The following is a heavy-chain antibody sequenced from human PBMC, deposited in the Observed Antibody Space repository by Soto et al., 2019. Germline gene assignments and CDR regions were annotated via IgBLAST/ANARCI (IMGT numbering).Heavy chain of an antibody. D-gene: IGHD3-10*01. Sequence: GGSLRLSCEGSGFTFSSYEMNWVRQAPGKGLEWISYISTSSAAIFYADSVKGRFTISRDNSKNSLYLEMNSLRVDDTAVYYCARDRLSMVGGITYFFDYWGQGTPVTVSS. V-gene: IGHV3-48*03. J-gene: IGHJ4*02. CDR2: ISTSSAAI. CDR3: ARDRLSMVGGITYFFDY. CDR1: GFTFSSYE.